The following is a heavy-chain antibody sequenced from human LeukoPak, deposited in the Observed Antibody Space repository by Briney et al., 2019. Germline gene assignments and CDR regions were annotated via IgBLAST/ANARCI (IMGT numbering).Heavy chain of an antibody. V-gene: IGHV3-11*04. CDR2: ISSSGSTI. J-gene: IGHJ4*02. D-gene: IGHD5-12*01. CDR1: GFTFSDYY. CDR3: ARARGVVATIPDY. Sequence: GGSLRLSCAASGFTFSDYYMSWIRQAPGKGLEWVSYISSSGSTIYYADSVKGRFTISRDNAKNSPYLQMNSLRAEDTAVYHCARARGVVATIPDYWGQGTLVTVSS.